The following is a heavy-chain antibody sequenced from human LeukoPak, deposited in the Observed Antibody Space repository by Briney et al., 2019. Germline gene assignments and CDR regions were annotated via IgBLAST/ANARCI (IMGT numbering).Heavy chain of an antibody. D-gene: IGHD6-13*01. CDR2: ISAYNGNT. J-gene: IGHJ5*02. Sequence: ASVKVSCKASGYTFTSYGISWVRQAPGQGLEWMGWISAYNGNTNYAQKLQGRVTMTTDTSTSTAYMELRSLRSDDTAVYYCAPQESSSWYVGWFDPWGPGTLVTVSS. V-gene: IGHV1-18*01. CDR3: APQESSSWYVGWFDP. CDR1: GYTFTSYG.